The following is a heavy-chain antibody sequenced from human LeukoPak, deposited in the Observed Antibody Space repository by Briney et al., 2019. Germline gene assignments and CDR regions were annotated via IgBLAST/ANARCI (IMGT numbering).Heavy chain of an antibody. Sequence: GGSLRLSCAASGFTFSSYAMHWVRQAPGKGLEWVAVISYDGSNKYYAGSVKGRFTISRDNSKNTLYLQMNSLRAEDTAVYYCASIPIHSGSYYVGQGTLVTVSS. V-gene: IGHV3-30*04. J-gene: IGHJ4*02. CDR1: GFTFSSYA. CDR2: ISYDGSNK. CDR3: ASIPIHSGSYY. D-gene: IGHD1-26*01.